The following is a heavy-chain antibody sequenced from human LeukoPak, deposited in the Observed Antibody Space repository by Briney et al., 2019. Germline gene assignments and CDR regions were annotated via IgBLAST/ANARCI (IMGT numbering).Heavy chain of an antibody. D-gene: IGHD6-13*01. CDR1: GFIFSTHA. Sequence: QPGGSLRLSCVASGFIFSTHAMSWVRQAPGRGLEWVSAISGSGGSTYYADSVKGRFTISRDNSKNTLYLQMNSLRAEDTAVYYCAKARSHVFDYWGQGTLVTVSS. V-gene: IGHV3-23*01. CDR3: AKARSHVFDY. J-gene: IGHJ4*02. CDR2: ISGSGGST.